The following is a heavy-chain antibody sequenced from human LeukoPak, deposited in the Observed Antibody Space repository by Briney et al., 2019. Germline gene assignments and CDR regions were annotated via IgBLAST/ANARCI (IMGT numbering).Heavy chain of an antibody. D-gene: IGHD3-16*01. CDR3: ARRVTGRGTFYFDY. V-gene: IGHV4-4*02. CDR1: GGSISSSKW. J-gene: IGHJ4*02. Sequence: SGTLSLTCAVSGGSISSSKWWSWVRQSPAKGLEWIGEISLGGSANYHPSLKSRVTISLVKSKNQFSLRLTFVNAADTAVYYCARRVTGRGTFYFDYWGQGTLVTVSS. CDR2: ISLGGSA.